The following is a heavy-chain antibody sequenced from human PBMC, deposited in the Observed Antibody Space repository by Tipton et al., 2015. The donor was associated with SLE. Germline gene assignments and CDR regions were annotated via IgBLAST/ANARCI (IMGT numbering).Heavy chain of an antibody. CDR3: AKDYLDGMDV. V-gene: IGHV3-11*04. CDR1: GFSFSDYY. CDR2: VSAGHTT. Sequence: SGFSFSDYYMGWMRHAPGKGLEWVSFVSAGHTTYYADSVKGRFTISRDNVKNSLDLQMNSLRVEDTAVYYCAKDYLDGMDVWGQGTTVTVSS. D-gene: IGHD2/OR15-2a*01. J-gene: IGHJ6*02.